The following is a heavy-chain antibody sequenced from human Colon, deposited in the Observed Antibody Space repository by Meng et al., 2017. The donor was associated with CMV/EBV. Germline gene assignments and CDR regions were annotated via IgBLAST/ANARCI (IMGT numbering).Heavy chain of an antibody. J-gene: IGHJ6*02. D-gene: IGHD3-3*01. CDR3: ARDLENDFWSGYYYYGMDV. V-gene: IGHV1-2*02. CDR1: FTGYY. Sequence: FTGYYMHWVRQAPGQGLEWMGWINPNSGGTNYAQKFQGRVTMTRDTSISTAYIELSRLRSDDTAVYYCARDLENDFWSGYYYYGMDVWGQGTTVTVSS. CDR2: INPNSGGT.